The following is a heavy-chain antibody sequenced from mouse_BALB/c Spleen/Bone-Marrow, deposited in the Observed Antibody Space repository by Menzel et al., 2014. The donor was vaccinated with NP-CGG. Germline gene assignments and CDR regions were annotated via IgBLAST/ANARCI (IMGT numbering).Heavy chain of an antibody. V-gene: IGHV1-7*01. CDR1: GYTFTTYW. CDR2: INPSTGYT. Sequence: QVQLKQSGAELAKPGASVKMSCKASGYTFTTYWMHWVKQRPGQGLEWIGYINPSTGYTEYIQKFKDKATLTADKSSSTXXXQLNSLTSEDSSVYYCVLITPVVSDYWGQGTTLTVSS. J-gene: IGHJ2*01. CDR3: VLITPVVSDY. D-gene: IGHD1-1*01.